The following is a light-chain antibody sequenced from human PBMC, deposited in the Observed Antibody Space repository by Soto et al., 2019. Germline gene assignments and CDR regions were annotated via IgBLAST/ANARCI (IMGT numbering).Light chain of an antibody. Sequence: DIQMTQSPSAMSASVGDRVTISCRASQDIGNHLAWFQQKPGKVPQRLIYASSSLQTGVPSRFSGSRSGTDFTLTINSLQPEDFATYYCLQHDSFPPTFGQGTRLEIK. CDR1: QDIGNH. J-gene: IGKJ5*01. CDR3: LQHDSFPPT. CDR2: ASS. V-gene: IGKV1-17*03.